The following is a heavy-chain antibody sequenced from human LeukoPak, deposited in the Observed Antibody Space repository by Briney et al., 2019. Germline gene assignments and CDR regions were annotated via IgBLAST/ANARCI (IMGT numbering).Heavy chain of an antibody. CDR1: GGSISSYY. CDR2: IYTSGST. V-gene: IGHV4-4*07. Sequence: SETLSLTCTVSGGSISSYYWSWIRQPAGKGLEWIGRIYTSGSTNYNPSLKSRVTMSVDTSKNQFSLKLSSVTAADTAVYYCARYKPAAIPYYYYYYMDVWGKGTTVTVSS. CDR3: ARYKPAAIPYYYYYYMDV. J-gene: IGHJ6*03. D-gene: IGHD2-2*02.